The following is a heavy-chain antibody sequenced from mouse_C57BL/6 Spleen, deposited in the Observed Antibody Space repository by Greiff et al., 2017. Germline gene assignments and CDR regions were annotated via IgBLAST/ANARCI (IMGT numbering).Heavy chain of an antibody. V-gene: IGHV14-3*01. CDR1: GFNIKNTY. CDR2: IDPANGNT. CDR3: ARSYYDYDGGYYAMDY. Sequence: EVKLMASVAELVRPGASVKLSCTASGFNIKNTYMHWVKQRPEQGLEWIGRIDPANGNTKYAPKFQGKATITADTSSNTAYLQLSSLTSEDTAIYYCARSYYDYDGGYYAMDYWGQGTSVTVSS. D-gene: IGHD2-4*01. J-gene: IGHJ4*01.